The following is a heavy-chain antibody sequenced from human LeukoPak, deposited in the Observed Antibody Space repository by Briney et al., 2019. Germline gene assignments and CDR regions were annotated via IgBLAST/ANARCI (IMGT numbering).Heavy chain of an antibody. J-gene: IGHJ4*02. D-gene: IGHD3-22*01. CDR1: GGSISSYY. CDR3: ARVPQYYYDSSGYFDY. Sequence: KPSETLSLTCTVSGGSISSYYWSWIRQPPGKGLEWIGYIYYSGSTNYNPSLKSRVTISVDTSKNQFSLKLSSVTAADTAVYYCARVPQYYYDSSGYFDYWGQGTLVTVSS. V-gene: IGHV4-59*01. CDR2: IYYSGST.